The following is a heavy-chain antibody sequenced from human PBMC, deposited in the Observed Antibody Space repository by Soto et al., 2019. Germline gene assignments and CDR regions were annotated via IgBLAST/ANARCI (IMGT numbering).Heavy chain of an antibody. V-gene: IGHV3-9*01. Sequence: EVQLVESGGGLVQPGRSLRLSCAASGFTFDDYAMHCVRQAPGKGLEWVSGISWNSGSIGYAESVKGRFTISRDNAKNSLYLQMNSLRAEDTALYYCAKGGQLLVEGGGYWGQGTLVTVSS. J-gene: IGHJ4*02. CDR3: AKGGQLLVEGGGY. CDR1: GFTFDDYA. CDR2: ISWNSGSI. D-gene: IGHD2-2*01.